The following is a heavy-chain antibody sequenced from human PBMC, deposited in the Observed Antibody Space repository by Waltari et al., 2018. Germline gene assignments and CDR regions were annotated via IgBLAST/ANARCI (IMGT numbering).Heavy chain of an antibody. D-gene: IGHD3-10*01. V-gene: IGHV4-31*03. J-gene: IGHJ5*02. CDR3: ATNHYGTGKGWFDP. Sequence: QVQLQESGPGLVKASETLSLTCPVSGCSIRSGCYYWSWIRQHPGKGLEWIGYIYYTGRTDYNPSLKSRVSISVETSKNQFSLKLSSVTAADTAVYYCATNHYGTGKGWFDPWGQGTPVTVSS. CDR2: IYYTGRT. CDR1: GCSIRSGCYY.